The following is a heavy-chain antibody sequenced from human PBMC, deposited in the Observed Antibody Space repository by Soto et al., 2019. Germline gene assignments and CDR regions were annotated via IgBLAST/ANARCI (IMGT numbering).Heavy chain of an antibody. CDR1: GGSISSYY. CDR3: ARDMRRVATITDDAFDI. Sequence: SETLSLTCTVSGGSISSYYWSWIRQPPGKGLEWIGYIYYSGSTNYNPSLKSRVTISVDTSKNQFSLKLSSVTAADTAVYYCARDMRRVATITDDAFDIWRQGTMVTVSS. CDR2: IYYSGST. D-gene: IGHD5-12*01. V-gene: IGHV4-59*01. J-gene: IGHJ3*02.